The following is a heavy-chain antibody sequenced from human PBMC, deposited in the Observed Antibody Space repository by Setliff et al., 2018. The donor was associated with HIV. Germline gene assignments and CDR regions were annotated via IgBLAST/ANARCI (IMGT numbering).Heavy chain of an antibody. CDR1: GGSISTSY. CDR2: IYISGTT. D-gene: IGHD2-15*01. V-gene: IGHV4-4*09. Sequence: PSETLSLTCTVSGGSISTSYWNWIRQPPGKGLEWIAYIYISGTTNYNPSLKSRVTISLDTSRNQFSLKLGSVIAADTAMYYCAREHCSGGSCNGFDIWGQGTMVTVSS. J-gene: IGHJ3*02. CDR3: AREHCSGGSCNGFDI.